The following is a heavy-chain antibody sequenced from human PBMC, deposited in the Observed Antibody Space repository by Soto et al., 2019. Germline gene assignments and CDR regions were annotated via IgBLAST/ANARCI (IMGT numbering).Heavy chain of an antibody. CDR1: GFSLSTTAVG. J-gene: IGHJ4*02. CDR3: AHIAYAWVLGGFDY. V-gene: IGHV2-5*02. CDR2: IYWDDDK. D-gene: IGHD3-16*01. Sequence: QITLKESGPTLVKPTQTLTLTCTFSGFSLSTTAVGVGWIRQPPGRALEWLALIYWDDDKRYSPSLKSRLTITKDTSKTPLVLTMPNMDPVDTATYYCAHIAYAWVLGGFDYWGQGTLVTVSS.